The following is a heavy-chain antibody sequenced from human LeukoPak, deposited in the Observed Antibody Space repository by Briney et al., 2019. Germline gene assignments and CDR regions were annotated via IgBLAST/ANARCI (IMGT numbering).Heavy chain of an antibody. CDR1: GFTFSSYG. CDR2: IWYDGSNK. D-gene: IGHD2-2*01. J-gene: IGHJ5*02. V-gene: IGHV3-33*01. CDR3: AREVVVPAAKYNWFDP. Sequence: GGSQRLSCAASGFTFSSYGMHWVRQAPGKGLEWVAVIWYDGSNKYYADSVKGRFTISRDNSKNTLYLQMNSLRAADTAVYYCAREVVVPAAKYNWFDPWGQGTLVTVSS.